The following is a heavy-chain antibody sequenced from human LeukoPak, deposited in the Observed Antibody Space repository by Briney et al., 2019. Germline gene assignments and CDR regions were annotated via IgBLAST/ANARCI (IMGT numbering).Heavy chain of an antibody. CDR2: FDPEDGET. CDR1: GYTFTGYY. Sequence: ASVKVSCKASGYTFTGYYMHWVRQAPGKGLEWMGGFDPEDGETIYAQKFQGRVTMTEDTSTDTAYMELSSLRSEDTAVYYCATESAYYDSSGYYWFDYWGQGTLVTVSS. D-gene: IGHD3-22*01. J-gene: IGHJ4*02. CDR3: ATESAYYDSSGYYWFDY. V-gene: IGHV1-24*01.